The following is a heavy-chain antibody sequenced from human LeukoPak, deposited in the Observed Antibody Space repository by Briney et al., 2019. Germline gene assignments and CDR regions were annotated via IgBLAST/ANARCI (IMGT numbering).Heavy chain of an antibody. J-gene: IGHJ5*02. CDR2: ISYDGSNK. D-gene: IGHD6-6*01. CDR1: GFTSSSYG. Sequence: GGSLKLSCAASGFTSSSYGMHWVRQAPGKGLEWVAVISYDGSNKYYADSVKGRFTISRDNSKNTLYLQMNSLRAEDTAVYYCAKDEGEGSSAFDPWGQGTLVTVSS. V-gene: IGHV3-30*18. CDR3: AKDEGEGSSAFDP.